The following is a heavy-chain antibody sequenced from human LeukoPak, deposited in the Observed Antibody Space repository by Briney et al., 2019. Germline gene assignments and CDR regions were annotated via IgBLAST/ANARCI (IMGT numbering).Heavy chain of an antibody. V-gene: IGHV4-39*01. D-gene: IGHD2-2*01. CDR3: ARLRIRDIVVVPAAIGGDAFDI. J-gene: IGHJ3*02. Sequence: SETLSLTCTVSGGSISSGGYYWGWIRQPPGKGLEWIGSIYYSGSTYYNPSLKSRVTISVDTSKNQFSLKLSSVTAADTAVYYCARLRIRDIVVVPAAIGGDAFDIWGQGTMVTVSS. CDR1: GGSISSGGYY. CDR2: IYYSGST.